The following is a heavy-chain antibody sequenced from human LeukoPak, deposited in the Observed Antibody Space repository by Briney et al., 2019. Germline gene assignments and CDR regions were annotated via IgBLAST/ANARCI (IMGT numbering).Heavy chain of an antibody. J-gene: IGHJ4*02. CDR2: IYHSGST. Sequence: SETLSLTCTVSGYSISSGYHWGWIRQPPGKGLEWIGSIYHSGSTYYNPSLKSRVTISVDTSKNQFSLKLSSVTAADTAVYYCARESSYYYDSSGYYQLPEYYFDYWGQGTLITVSS. V-gene: IGHV4-38-2*02. CDR3: ARESSYYYDSSGYYQLPEYYFDY. CDR1: GYSISSGYH. D-gene: IGHD3-22*01.